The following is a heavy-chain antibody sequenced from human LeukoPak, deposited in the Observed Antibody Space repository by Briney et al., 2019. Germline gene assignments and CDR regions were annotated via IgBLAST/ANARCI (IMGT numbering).Heavy chain of an antibody. Sequence: GGSLRLSCAVSVFTLSRYWMSWVRQAPGKGLEWVANIKQDGSEKYYVDSVNGRFTTSRDNAKSSLYLQMNSLRAEDTAVYYCARPFYGDYDYWGQGTLVTVSS. D-gene: IGHD4-17*01. V-gene: IGHV3-7*01. CDR3: ARPFYGDYDY. CDR2: IKQDGSEK. J-gene: IGHJ4*02. CDR1: VFTLSRYW.